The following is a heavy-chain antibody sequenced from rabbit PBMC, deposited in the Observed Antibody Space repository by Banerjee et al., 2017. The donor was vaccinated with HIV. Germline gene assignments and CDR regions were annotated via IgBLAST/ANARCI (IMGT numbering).Heavy chain of an antibody. J-gene: IGHJ4*01. CDR3: ARDRAVSESKL. CDR2: IGDGST. Sequence: QEQLEESGGDLVKPEGSLTLTCTASGFSFSSNYWLCWVRQAPGKGLEWIACIGDGSTDYASWMNGRFSISKTSSTTVTLQMTSLTAADTATYFCARDRAVSESKLWGPGTLVTVS. CDR1: GFSFSSNYW. D-gene: IGHD1-1*01. V-gene: IGHV1S45*01.